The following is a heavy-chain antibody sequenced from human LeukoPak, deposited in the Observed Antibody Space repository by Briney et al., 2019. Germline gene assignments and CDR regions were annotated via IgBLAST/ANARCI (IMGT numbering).Heavy chain of an antibody. D-gene: IGHD3-22*01. CDR1: GGSISSYY. CDR3: ASTRGYDSSGYYYEVDY. CDR2: IYYSGST. Sequence: SETLSLTCTVSGGSISSYYWSWIRQPPGKGLEWIGYIYYSGSTNYNPSLKSRVTISVDTSKNQFSLKLSSVTAADTAVYYCASTRGYDSSGYYYEVDYWGQGTLVTVSS. V-gene: IGHV4-59*12. J-gene: IGHJ4*02.